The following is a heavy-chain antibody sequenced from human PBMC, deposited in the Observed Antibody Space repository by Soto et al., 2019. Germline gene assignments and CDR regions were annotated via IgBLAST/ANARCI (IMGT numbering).Heavy chain of an antibody. V-gene: IGHV2-70*01. D-gene: IGHD6-19*01. CDR2: IDWDDDK. CDR3: ARNQGPEYSSGWYAALDY. Sequence: SGPTLVNPTQTLTLTCTFSGFSLSTSGMCVSWIRQPPGKALEWLALIDWDDDKYYSTSLKTRLTISKDTSKNQVVLTMTNMDPVDTATYYCARNQGPEYSSGWYAALDYWGQGNLVTVSS. J-gene: IGHJ4*02. CDR1: GFSLSTSGMC.